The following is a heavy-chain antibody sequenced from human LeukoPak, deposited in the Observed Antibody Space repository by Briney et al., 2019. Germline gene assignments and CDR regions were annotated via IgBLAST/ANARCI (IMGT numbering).Heavy chain of an antibody. Sequence: GGSLRLSCAASGFTVSSNYMSWVRQAPGKGLEWVSVIYSGGSTYYADSVKGRFTFSRDNSKNTLYLQMNSLRAEDTAVYYCARDRPTSHSDAFDIWGQGTMVTVSS. CDR2: IYSGGST. CDR3: ARDRPTSHSDAFDI. V-gene: IGHV3-66*01. J-gene: IGHJ3*02. D-gene: IGHD4-11*01. CDR1: GFTVSSNY.